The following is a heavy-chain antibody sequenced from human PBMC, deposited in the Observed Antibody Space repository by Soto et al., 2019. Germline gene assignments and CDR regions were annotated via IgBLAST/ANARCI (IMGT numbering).Heavy chain of an antibody. J-gene: IGHJ5*02. V-gene: IGHV4-39*01. CDR2: IYYSGST. CDR1: GDSISSSKYY. D-gene: IGHD6-13*01. CDR3: ARHQSHSSSYVDP. Sequence: PSETLSLTCTFSGDSISSSKYYWGWIRQPPGKGLEWIGSIYYSGSTYYNPSLKSRVTISVDTSKNQFSLKLSSVTAADTAVYYCARHQSHSSSYVDPWGQGTLVTVSS.